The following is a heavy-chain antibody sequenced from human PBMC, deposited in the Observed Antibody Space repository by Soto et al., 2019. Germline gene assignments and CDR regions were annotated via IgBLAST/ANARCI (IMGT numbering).Heavy chain of an antibody. V-gene: IGHV4-59*01. Sequence: SETLSLTCTVYGGSISSYYWSWIRQPPGKGLEWIGYIYYSGSTNYNPSLKSRVTISVDTSKNQFSLKLSSVTAADTAVYYCARVGYSYTFDYWGQGTLVTVS. CDR2: IYYSGST. J-gene: IGHJ4*02. D-gene: IGHD5-18*01. CDR1: GGSISSYY. CDR3: ARVGYSYTFDY.